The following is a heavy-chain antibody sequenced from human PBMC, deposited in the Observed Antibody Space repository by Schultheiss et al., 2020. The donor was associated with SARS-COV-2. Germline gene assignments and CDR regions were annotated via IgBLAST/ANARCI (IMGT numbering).Heavy chain of an antibody. CDR3: ARVIREYQLLFDWFDP. V-gene: IGHV4-34*01. CDR2: INYSGST. D-gene: IGHD2-2*01. CDR1: GGSFSGYY. J-gene: IGHJ5*02. Sequence: SETLSLTCAVYGGSFSGYYWSWIRQPPGKGLEWIGNINYSGSTNYNPSLKSRVTISVDTSKNQFSLKLSSVTAADTAVYYCARVIREYQLLFDWFDPWGQGTLVTVSS.